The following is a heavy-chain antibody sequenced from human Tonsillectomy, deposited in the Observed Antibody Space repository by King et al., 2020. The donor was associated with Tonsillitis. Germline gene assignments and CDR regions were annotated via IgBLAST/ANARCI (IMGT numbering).Heavy chain of an antibody. CDR1: GGSISSYY. CDR3: ASSAAVAGSAGAFDY. D-gene: IGHD6-19*01. V-gene: IGHV4-59*01. J-gene: IGHJ4*02. Sequence: QLQESCPGLVKPSETLSLTCTVSGGSISSYYWSWIRQPPGKGLEWIGYIYYSGSTNYNPSLKSRVTISVDTSKNQFSLKLSSVTAADTAGYYCASSAAVAGSAGAFDYWGQGTLVTVSS. CDR2: IYYSGST.